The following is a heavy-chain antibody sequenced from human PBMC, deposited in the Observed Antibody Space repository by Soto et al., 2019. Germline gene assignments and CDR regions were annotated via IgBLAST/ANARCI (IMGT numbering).Heavy chain of an antibody. CDR3: ARHSKEYQLPQINFDY. CDR1: GGSISSSSYY. CDR2: IYYSGST. Sequence: SETLSLTCTVSGGSISSSSYYWGWIRQPPGEGLEWIGSIYYSGSTYYNPSLKSRVTISVDTSKNQFSLKLSSVTAADTAVYYCARHSKEYQLPQINFDYWGQGTLVTVSS. J-gene: IGHJ4*02. V-gene: IGHV4-39*01. D-gene: IGHD2-2*01.